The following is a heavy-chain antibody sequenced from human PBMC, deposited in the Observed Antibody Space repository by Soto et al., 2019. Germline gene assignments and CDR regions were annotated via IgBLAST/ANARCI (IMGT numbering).Heavy chain of an antibody. V-gene: IGHV3-9*01. CDR2: ISWNSGSI. D-gene: IGHD3-10*01. J-gene: IGHJ6*03. Sequence: GGSLRLSCAASGFTFDDYAMHWVRQAPGKGLEWVSGISWNSGSIGYADSVKGRFTISRDNAKNSLYLQMNSLRAEDTALYYCAKDDGSGSYSYYYYMDVWGKGTTVTVSS. CDR3: AKDDGSGSYSYYYYMDV. CDR1: GFTFDDYA.